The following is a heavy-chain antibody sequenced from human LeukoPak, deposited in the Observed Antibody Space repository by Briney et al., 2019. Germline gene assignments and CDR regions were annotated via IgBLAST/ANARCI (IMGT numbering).Heavy chain of an antibody. J-gene: IGHJ4*02. CDR2: ISAYNGKT. V-gene: IGHV1-18*01. Sequence: ASVKVSCKASGYTFTNYGISWVRQAPGQGLEWMGWISAYNGKTNYEQKLQGRVTMTTDTSTSTAFMELRSLKSDDTAVYYCARRPGSYYKGFDYWGQGTLVTVSS. D-gene: IGHD3-10*01. CDR3: ARRPGSYYKGFDY. CDR1: GYTFTNYG.